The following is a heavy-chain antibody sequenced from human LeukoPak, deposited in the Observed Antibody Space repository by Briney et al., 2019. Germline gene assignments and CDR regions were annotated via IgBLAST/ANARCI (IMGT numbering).Heavy chain of an antibody. J-gene: IGHJ4*02. V-gene: IGHV3-21*01. CDR3: ARGDPHGAYFDY. D-gene: IGHD5-24*01. Sequence: PGGSLRLSCAASGFTFSTYSMNWVRLAPGKGLEWVSVISSSSTYIYYSDSVRGRFTISRDNAKNSLYLQMNSLRAEDTAVYYCARGDPHGAYFDYWGQGALVTVSS. CDR1: GFTFSTYS. CDR2: ISSSSTYI.